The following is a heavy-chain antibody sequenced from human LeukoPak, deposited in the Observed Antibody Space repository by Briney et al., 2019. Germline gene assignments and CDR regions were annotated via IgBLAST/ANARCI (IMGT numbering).Heavy chain of an antibody. V-gene: IGHV3-30*18. Sequence: PGGSLRLSCAASGFTFSSYGMHWVRQAPGKGLEWVAVISYDGSNKYYADSVKGRFTISRDNSKNTLYLQLNSLRAEDTAVYYCAKELRYFDWLSIRGPRFDYWGQGTLVTVSS. CDR3: AKELRYFDWLSIRGPRFDY. D-gene: IGHD3-9*01. CDR1: GFTFSSYG. CDR2: ISYDGSNK. J-gene: IGHJ4*02.